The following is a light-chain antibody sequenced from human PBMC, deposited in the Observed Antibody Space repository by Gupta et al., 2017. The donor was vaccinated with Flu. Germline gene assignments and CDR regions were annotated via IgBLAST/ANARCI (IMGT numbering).Light chain of an antibody. CDR1: QIVVNTY. V-gene: IGKV3-20*01. CDR3: QQYGSSRT. CDR2: GAS. Sequence: EIVLTQSPGTLSLSPGERATLSCRASQIVVNTYLAWYQQKPGQAPRLLIYGASSRATGIPDRFSGSGSGTDFTLTISRLEAEDFAVYYCQQYGSSRTFGQGTRVEIK. J-gene: IGKJ1*01.